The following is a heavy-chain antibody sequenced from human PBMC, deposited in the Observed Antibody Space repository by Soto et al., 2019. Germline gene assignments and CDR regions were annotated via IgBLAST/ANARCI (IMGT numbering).Heavy chain of an antibody. Sequence: EVQLVESGGGLVQPGGSLRLSCAASGFTFSSYAMHWVRQAPGKGLEYVSAISSNGGSTYYANSVKGRFTISRGNSMNTLYFQMGSMRAEDVAVYYCARDAGHNGCCSGGSSYTPAWGGYYYYMDVWGKGTTVTVSS. CDR3: ARDAGHNGCCSGGSSYTPAWGGYYYYMDV. D-gene: IGHD2-15*01. V-gene: IGHV3-64*01. J-gene: IGHJ6*03. CDR1: GFTFSSYA. CDR2: ISSNGGST.